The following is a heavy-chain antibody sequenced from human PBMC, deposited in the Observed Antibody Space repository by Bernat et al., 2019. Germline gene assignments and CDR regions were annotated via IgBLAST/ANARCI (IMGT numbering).Heavy chain of an antibody. V-gene: IGHV3-48*01. CDR3: ARVWTASNDWYRFDY. D-gene: IGHD6-19*01. CDR2: MSGSSSTI. CDR1: GFTFSNYN. Sequence: EVQLVESGGGLVHPGGSLILSCAASGFTFSNYNMNWVRQAPGKGLEWGSFMSGSSSTIYYAASVRGRTTASSDTAKNSLYLQMTSLRVEDTAVYYSARVWTASNDWYRFDYWGQGAPVIVSS. J-gene: IGHJ4*02.